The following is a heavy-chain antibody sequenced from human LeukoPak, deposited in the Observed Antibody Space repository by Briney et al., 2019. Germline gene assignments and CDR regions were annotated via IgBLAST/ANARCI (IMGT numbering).Heavy chain of an antibody. D-gene: IGHD6-19*01. CDR3: ARQGTYSSAIGMGY. J-gene: IGHJ4*02. CDR2: INPSGGST. Sequence: ASVKVSCKASGYTFNNHYMYWVRQTPGQGLEWMGVINPSGGSTSYAQKFQGRVTMTRDTSTRTVYMEVNSLRSEDTAVYYCARQGTYSSAIGMGYWGQGTLVTVSS. V-gene: IGHV1-46*02. CDR1: GYTFNNHY.